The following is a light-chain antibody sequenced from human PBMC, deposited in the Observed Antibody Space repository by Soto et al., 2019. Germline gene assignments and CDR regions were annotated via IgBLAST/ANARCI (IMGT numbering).Light chain of an antibody. V-gene: IGLV2-14*01. CDR2: GVF. CDR3: NSYTTSSTFV. J-gene: IGLJ1*01. CDR1: SSDVGGYNY. Sequence: QSALTQPASVSGSPGQSITISCTGTSSDVGGYNYVSWYQQHPGTAPKLVIYGVFNRPSGISNRFSGSRSGNTASLTISGLQAEDEAEYYCNSYTTSSTFVFGTGTRSPS.